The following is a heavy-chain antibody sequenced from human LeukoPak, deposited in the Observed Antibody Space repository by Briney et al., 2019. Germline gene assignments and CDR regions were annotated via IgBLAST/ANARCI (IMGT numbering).Heavy chain of an antibody. V-gene: IGHV1-18*01. CDR1: GYTFTSYG. CDR2: ISAYNGNT. CDR3: ARDRPVLRYFDSYELSYYYYGMDV. D-gene: IGHD3-9*01. J-gene: IGHJ6*02. Sequence: ASVKVSCKASGYTFTSYGISWVRQAPGQGLEWMGWISAYNGNTNYAQKLQGRVTMTTDTSTSTAYMELRSLRSDDTAVYYCARDRPVLRYFDSYELSYYYYGMDVWGQGTTVTVSS.